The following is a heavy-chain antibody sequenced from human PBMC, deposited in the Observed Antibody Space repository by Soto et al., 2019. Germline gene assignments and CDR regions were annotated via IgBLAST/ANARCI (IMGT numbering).Heavy chain of an antibody. CDR3: AGDLDIVLMVYSIPHGLDV. CDR1: GFTFITYA. Sequence: WGSLRLSCAASGFTFITYAIHFFRQSPFKWREWVAVISYDGTNKYYADSVKGRFTIARDNPKNTLFLQMNSLRAEDTAVYYCAGDLDIVLMVYSIPHGLDVWGQGTTVTVSS. D-gene: IGHD2-8*01. V-gene: IGHV3-30-3*01. J-gene: IGHJ6*02. CDR2: ISYDGTNK.